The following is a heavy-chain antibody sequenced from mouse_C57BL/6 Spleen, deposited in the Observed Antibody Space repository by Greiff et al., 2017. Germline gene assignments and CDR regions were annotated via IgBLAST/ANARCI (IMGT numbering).Heavy chain of an antibody. V-gene: IGHV1-74*01. Sequence: QVQLQQPGAELVRPGSSVKVSCKASGYTFTSYWMHWVKQRPIQGLEWIGRIHPSDSDTHYNQKFKGKATLTVDKSSSTAYMKLSSLTSEDSAVFYCAPICYGNVGFADWGKGTLVTVSA. CDR1: GYTFTSYW. J-gene: IGHJ3*01. CDR2: IHPSDSDT. CDR3: APICYGNVGFAD. D-gene: IGHD2-1*01.